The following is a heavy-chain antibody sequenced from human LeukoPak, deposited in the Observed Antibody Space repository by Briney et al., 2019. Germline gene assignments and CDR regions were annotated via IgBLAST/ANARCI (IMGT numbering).Heavy chain of an antibody. V-gene: IGHV4-30-4*01. Sequence: SETLSLTCTVSGGSISSGDYYWSWIRQPPGKGLEWIGYIYYSGSTYYNPSLKSRVTISVDTSKNQFSLKLSSVTAADTAVYYCARGAVAGRPIDYWGQGTLVTVSS. J-gene: IGHJ4*02. CDR1: GGSISSGDYY. D-gene: IGHD6-19*01. CDR3: ARGAVAGRPIDY. CDR2: IYYSGST.